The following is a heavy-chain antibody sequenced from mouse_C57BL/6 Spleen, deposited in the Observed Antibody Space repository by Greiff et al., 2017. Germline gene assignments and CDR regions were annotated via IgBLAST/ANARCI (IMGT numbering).Heavy chain of an antibody. D-gene: IGHD2-5*01. CDR3: AREYSNYGYFDV. CDR1: GYAFSSYW. V-gene: IGHV1-80*01. Sequence: VQLQQSGAELVKPGASVKISCKASGYAFSSYWMNWVKQRPGKGLEWIGQIYPGDGDTNYNGKFKGKATLTADKSSSTAYMQLSSLTSEDSAVYFCAREYSNYGYFDVWGTGTTVTVSS. J-gene: IGHJ1*03. CDR2: IYPGDGDT.